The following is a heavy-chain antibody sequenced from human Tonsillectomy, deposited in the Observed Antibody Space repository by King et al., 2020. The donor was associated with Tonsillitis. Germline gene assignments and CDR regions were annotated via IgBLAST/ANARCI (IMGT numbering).Heavy chain of an antibody. Sequence: VQLQQWGAGLLKPSETLSLTCVVSGGSFSGYYWSWIRQPPGKGLEWIGEINHSGSTNYNPSLKSRVTISVDTSKNQFSLTLSSVTAADTGVYYCARGRTYYYDSSGYYFDYWGQGTLVTVSS. CDR3: ARGRTYYYDSSGYYFDY. J-gene: IGHJ4*02. D-gene: IGHD3-22*01. CDR2: INHSGST. V-gene: IGHV4-34*01. CDR1: GGSFSGYY.